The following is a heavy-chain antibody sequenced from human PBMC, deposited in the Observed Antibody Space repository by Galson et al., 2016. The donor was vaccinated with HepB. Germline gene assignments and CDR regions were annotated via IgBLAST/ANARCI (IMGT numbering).Heavy chain of an antibody. Sequence: SLRLSCAASGFTFSSYAMSWVRQAPGKGLERVSAISGNGDSIYYADSVRGRFTISRDNSKNTLFLQINSLRAEDTAVFYCAKDVHYDFWSALHNYFEYWGQGTLVTVSS. J-gene: IGHJ4*02. V-gene: IGHV3-23*01. CDR1: GFTFSSYA. CDR3: AKDVHYDFWSALHNYFEY. D-gene: IGHD3-3*01. CDR2: ISGNGDSI.